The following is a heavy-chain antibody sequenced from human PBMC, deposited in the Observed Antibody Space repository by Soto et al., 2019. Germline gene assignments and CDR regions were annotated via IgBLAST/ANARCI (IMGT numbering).Heavy chain of an antibody. Sequence: EVQLLESGGGLVQPGGSLRLSCAASGFTFSAYAMGWVRQAPGTGLQWVSTIHGGGGATHYANSVKGRFTISRDDSKNTLYAQMNSLRAEDTAVYYCAKFEWHPQEYWYLDFWGRGTLVTVSS. CDR3: AKFEWHPQEYWYLDF. D-gene: IGHD3-9*01. CDR1: GFTFSAYA. CDR2: IHGGGGAT. V-gene: IGHV3-23*01. J-gene: IGHJ2*01.